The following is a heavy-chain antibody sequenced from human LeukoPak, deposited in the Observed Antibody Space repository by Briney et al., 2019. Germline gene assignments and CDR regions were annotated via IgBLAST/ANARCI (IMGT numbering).Heavy chain of an antibody. Sequence: PSETLSLTCTVSGGSISSSSYYWGWIRQPPGTGLEWIGSIYYSGSTYYNPSLKSRVTISVDTSKNQFSLKLSSVTAADTAVYYCARHGGGVVPAALVDYWGQGTLVTVSS. V-gene: IGHV4-39*01. CDR3: ARHGGGVVPAALVDY. D-gene: IGHD2-2*01. CDR1: GGSISSSSYY. CDR2: IYYSGST. J-gene: IGHJ4*02.